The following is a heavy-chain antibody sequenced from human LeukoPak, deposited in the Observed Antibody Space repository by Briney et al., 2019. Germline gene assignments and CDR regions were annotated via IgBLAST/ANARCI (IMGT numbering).Heavy chain of an antibody. Sequence: ASVKVSCKASGYTFTSYGISWVRQAPGQGLEWMGWISAYNGNTNYAQKLQGRVTMTTDTSTSTAYMELSSLRSEDTAVYYCARPVYDSSGYYYARAFDIWGQGTMVTVSS. CDR2: ISAYNGNT. V-gene: IGHV1-18*01. D-gene: IGHD3-22*01. CDR1: GYTFTSYG. CDR3: ARPVYDSSGYYYARAFDI. J-gene: IGHJ3*02.